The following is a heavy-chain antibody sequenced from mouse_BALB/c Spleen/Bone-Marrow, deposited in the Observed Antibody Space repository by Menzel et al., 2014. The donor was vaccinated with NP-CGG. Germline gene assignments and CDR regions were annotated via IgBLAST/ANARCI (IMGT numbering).Heavy chain of an antibody. J-gene: IGHJ2*01. D-gene: IGHD1-1*01. V-gene: IGHV14-3*02. CDR3: ARSYGSSPFDY. CDR1: GFNIKDTY. CDR2: IDPANGNT. Sequence: EVQLQQSGAELVKPGASVKLSRTASGFNIKDTYMHWVKQRPEQGLEWIGRIDPANGNTKYDPKFQGKATITADTSSNTAYLQLSSLTSEDTAVYYCARSYGSSPFDYWGQGTTLTVSS.